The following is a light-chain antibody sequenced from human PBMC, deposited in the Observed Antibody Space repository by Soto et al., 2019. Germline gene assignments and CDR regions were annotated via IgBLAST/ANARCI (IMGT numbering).Light chain of an antibody. CDR1: QSISNW. Sequence: IPMTQSPSTLSASVGDRVTIICRASQSISNWLAWYQQKPGKAPKLLIYEASSLESGVPSRFNGSGSGSEFTLTISSLQPDDFATYYCQQYRSYPFTFGQGTRLEIK. CDR2: EAS. V-gene: IGKV1-5*03. CDR3: QQYRSYPFT. J-gene: IGKJ5*01.